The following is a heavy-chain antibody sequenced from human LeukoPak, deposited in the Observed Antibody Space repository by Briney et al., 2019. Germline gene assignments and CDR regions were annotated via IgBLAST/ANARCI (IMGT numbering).Heavy chain of an antibody. Sequence: AGGFLRLSCAASGFIFSTYGMYWVRQAPGKGLEWVAFIRHDGSIKNYADSVKGRSTISRDNSKNTLYLQMNSLRAEDTAVYYCAKDSLADIDYWGQGTLVTVSS. CDR3: AKDSLADIDY. D-gene: IGHD3-16*01. J-gene: IGHJ4*02. V-gene: IGHV3-30*02. CDR1: GFIFSTYG. CDR2: IRHDGSIK.